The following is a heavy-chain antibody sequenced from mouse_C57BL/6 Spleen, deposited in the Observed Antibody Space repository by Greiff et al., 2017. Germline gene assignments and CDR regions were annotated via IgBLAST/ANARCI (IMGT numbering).Heavy chain of an antibody. CDR2: ISSGSSTI. V-gene: IGHV5-17*01. CDR1: GFTFSDYG. D-gene: IGHD2-2*01. CDR3: ARDGYDLGTFAY. Sequence: EVQLVEPGGGLVKPGGSLKLSCAASGFTFSDYGMHWVRQAPEKGLEWVANISSGSSTIYYADKVKGRFTISRDNAKNTLFLQMTSLRSEDTAVYYCARDGYDLGTFAYWGQGTLVTVSA. J-gene: IGHJ3*01.